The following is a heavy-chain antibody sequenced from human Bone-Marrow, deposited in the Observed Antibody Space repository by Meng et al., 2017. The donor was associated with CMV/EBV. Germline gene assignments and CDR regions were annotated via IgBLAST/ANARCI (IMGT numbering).Heavy chain of an antibody. J-gene: IGHJ4*02. V-gene: IGHV3-23*01. CDR3: AKSNHGGSYHFDF. CDR2: ISSSGSYT. Sequence: CAASGFTFSTYGMSWVRQAPGKGLEWVSLISSSGSYTYYADSVRGRFTISRDNSKNTLDLHMNSLRGEDTAVYYCAKSNHGGSYHFDFWGQGTLVTVSS. CDR1: GFTFSTYG. D-gene: IGHD6-25*01.